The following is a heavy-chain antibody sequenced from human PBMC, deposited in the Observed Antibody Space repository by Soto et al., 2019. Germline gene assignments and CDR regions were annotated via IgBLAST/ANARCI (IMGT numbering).Heavy chain of an antibody. CDR3: AKVGIVATYDAFDI. CDR2: ISGSGGST. V-gene: IGHV3-23*01. D-gene: IGHD5-12*01. Sequence: GGSLRLSCEASGFTLSSYAMSWVRQGPGRGLEWVSAISGSGGSTYYEDSVKGRFTISRDNTKNTLYLQMNSLRVEDTAVYYCAKVGIVATYDAFDIWGQGTMVTV. CDR1: GFTLSSYA. J-gene: IGHJ3*02.